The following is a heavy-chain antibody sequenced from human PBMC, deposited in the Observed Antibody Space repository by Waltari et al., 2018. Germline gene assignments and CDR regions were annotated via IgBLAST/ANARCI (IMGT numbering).Heavy chain of an antibody. CDR1: GISFGNFW. D-gene: IGHD6-6*01. Sequence: EVKLVESGGGLVQPGGSLRLSCVASGISFGNFWMSWVRQAPGKGPEWGANIKGDSSEKYYMDSLEGRFTIYRDNAQNSVFLQMNSLRAEDMAIYYCARDGQLSYWGQGTLVTVSS. V-gene: IGHV3-7*01. CDR2: IKGDSSEK. J-gene: IGHJ4*02. CDR3: ARDGQLSY.